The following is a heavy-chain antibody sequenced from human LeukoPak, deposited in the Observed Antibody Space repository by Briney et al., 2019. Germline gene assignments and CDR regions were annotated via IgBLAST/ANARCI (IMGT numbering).Heavy chain of an antibody. CDR1: GGTFSSYA. J-gene: IGHJ4*02. Sequence: SVKVSCKASGGTFSSYAISWVRQAPGQGLEWMGGIIPIFGTANYAQKFQGRVTITTDESTSTAYMELSSLRSEDTAVYYCASGVVDTAMVTAPWSTFLYYFDYWGQGTLVTVSS. CDR3: ASGVVDTAMVTAPWSTFLYYFDY. V-gene: IGHV1-69*05. CDR2: IIPIFGTA. D-gene: IGHD5-18*01.